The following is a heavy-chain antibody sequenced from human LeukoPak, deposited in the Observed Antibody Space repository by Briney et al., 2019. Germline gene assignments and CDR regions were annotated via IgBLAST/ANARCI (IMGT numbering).Heavy chain of an antibody. V-gene: IGHV4-39*01. CDR2: IYYSGST. J-gene: IGHJ2*01. D-gene: IGHD6-13*01. CDR1: GGSISSSRYY. Sequence: SETLSLTCTVSGGSISSSRYYWGWIRQPPGKGLEWIGSIYYSGSTYYNPSLKSRVTISVDTSKNQFSLKLSSVTAADTAVYYCARNGLGAAAGDWYFDLWGRGTLVTVSS. CDR3: ARNGLGAAAGDWYFDL.